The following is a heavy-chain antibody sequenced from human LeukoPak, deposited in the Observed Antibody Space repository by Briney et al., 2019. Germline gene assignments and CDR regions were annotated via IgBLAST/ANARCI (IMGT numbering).Heavy chain of an antibody. J-gene: IGHJ5*01. D-gene: IGHD6-19*01. CDR2: INANSGTT. CDR1: GFAFGVYA. V-gene: IGHV3-23*01. Sequence: PGGSLRLSCEASGFAFGVYAMSWLRQPPGKGLDWVSTINANSGTTSYAASVRGRFTISRDNSKNALYLQLTTLRADDTATYYCAKPIGGGLAVTADWFHPWGQGTLVVVSS. CDR3: AKPIGGGLAVTADWFHP.